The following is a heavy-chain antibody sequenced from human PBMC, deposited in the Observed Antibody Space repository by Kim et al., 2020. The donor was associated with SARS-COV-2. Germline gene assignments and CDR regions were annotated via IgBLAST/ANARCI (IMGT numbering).Heavy chain of an antibody. Sequence: SVKVSCKASGGTFSSYAISWVRQAPGQGLEWMGGIIPIFGTANYAQKFQGRVTITADESTSTAYMELSSLRSEDTAVYYCAREFAYCSGGSCSYYFDYWGQGTLVTVSS. CDR2: IIPIFGTA. J-gene: IGHJ4*02. CDR3: AREFAYCSGGSCSYYFDY. D-gene: IGHD2-15*01. V-gene: IGHV1-69*13. CDR1: GGTFSSYA.